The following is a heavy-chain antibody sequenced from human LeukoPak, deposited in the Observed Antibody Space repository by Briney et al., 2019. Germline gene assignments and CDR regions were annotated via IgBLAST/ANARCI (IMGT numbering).Heavy chain of an antibody. CDR2: INPSGGST. J-gene: IGHJ4*02. CDR1: GYTFTTYY. Sequence: ASVKVPCKASGYTFTTYYMHWVRQAPGQGLEWMGIINPSGGSTSYAQKFQGRITMTRDTSTSTVYMELSSLRSEDTAVYYCAREWYSSGWWEDWGQGTLVTVSS. V-gene: IGHV1-46*01. CDR3: AREWYSSGWWED. D-gene: IGHD6-19*01.